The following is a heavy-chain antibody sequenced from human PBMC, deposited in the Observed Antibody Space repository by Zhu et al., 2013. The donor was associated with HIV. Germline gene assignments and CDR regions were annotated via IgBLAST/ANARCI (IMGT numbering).Heavy chain of an antibody. D-gene: IGHD3-3*01. CDR1: GYIFTTYG. J-gene: IGHJ1*01. CDR3: VRGGLTPLFLEWSE. V-gene: IGHV1-18*04. CDR2: ISGFNGNT. Sequence: QVQLVQSGAEVKKPGASVKVSCKASGYIFTTYGIAWVRQAPGQGLEWMGWISGFNGNTIYTQRLQGRVSMTTDTSTTTAYMELRSLRSDDTAVYYCVRGGLTPLFLEWSEWGQGPWSPSPQ.